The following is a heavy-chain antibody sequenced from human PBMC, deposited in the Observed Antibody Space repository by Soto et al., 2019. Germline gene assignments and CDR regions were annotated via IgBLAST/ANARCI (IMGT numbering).Heavy chain of an antibody. CDR3: ARGAGYDPFDY. J-gene: IGHJ4*02. V-gene: IGHV4-30-2*06. CDR2: ISRLDNP. Sequence: PSETLSLTCTVSGGSMRYGGFSWSWLRQSPGKGLEWIGYISRLDNPYFHPSFKSRVTMAIDRSRNQFYLNLSSMTAPDRAVYYCARGAGYDPFDYWGQGVLVTVSS. CDR1: GGSMRYGGFS. D-gene: IGHD5-12*01.